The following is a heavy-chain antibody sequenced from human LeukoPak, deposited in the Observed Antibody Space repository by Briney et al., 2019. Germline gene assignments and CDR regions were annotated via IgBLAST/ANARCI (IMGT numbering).Heavy chain of an antibody. Sequence: GGSLRLSCAASGFTFSNYGIHWVRQAPGKGLEWVAFIRYDGSDEYYAESVKGRFTISRDNSKNTLYLQMNSLRAEDTAVYYCAKGEVTFDYWGQGTLVTVSS. CDR2: IRYDGSDE. CDR3: AKGEVTFDY. D-gene: IGHD5-18*01. V-gene: IGHV3-30*02. J-gene: IGHJ4*02. CDR1: GFTFSNYG.